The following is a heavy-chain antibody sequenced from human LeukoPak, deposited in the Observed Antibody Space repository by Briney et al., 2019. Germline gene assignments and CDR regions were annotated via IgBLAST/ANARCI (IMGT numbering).Heavy chain of an antibody. V-gene: IGHV4-34*01. CDR3: ARSLFLVDWFDP. D-gene: IGHD3-3*01. CDR2: INHSGST. J-gene: IGHJ5*02. CDR1: GGSFSGYY. Sequence: SETLSLTCAVYGGSFSGYYWSWIRQPPGKGLEWIGEINHSGSTNYNPSLKSRVTISVDTSKNQFSLKLSSVTAADTAVYYCARSLFLVDWFDPWGQGTLVTVSS.